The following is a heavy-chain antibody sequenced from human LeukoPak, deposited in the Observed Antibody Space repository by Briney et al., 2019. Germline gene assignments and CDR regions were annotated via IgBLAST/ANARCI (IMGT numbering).Heavy chain of an antibody. CDR1: GFTFSSYS. V-gene: IGHV3-48*01. CDR2: ISSSSSTI. D-gene: IGHD3-9*01. J-gene: IGHJ3*02. Sequence: GGSLRLSCAASGFTFSSYSMNWVRQAPGRGLEWVSYISSSSSTIYYADSVKGRFTISRDNAKNSLYLQMNSLRAEGTAVYYCARDGDYDILTGYLNGDAFDIWGQGTMVTVSS. CDR3: ARDGDYDILTGYLNGDAFDI.